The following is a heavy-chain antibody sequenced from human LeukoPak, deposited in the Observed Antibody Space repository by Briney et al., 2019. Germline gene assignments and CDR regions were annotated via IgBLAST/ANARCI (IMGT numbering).Heavy chain of an antibody. CDR3: ARDPDSGSYFGDY. D-gene: IGHD1-26*01. CDR2: IGTAGDT. J-gene: IGHJ4*02. CDR1: GFTFSSYD. Sequence: GSLRLSCAASGFTFSSYDMYWVRQATGKGLEWVSAIGTAGDTYYPGSVKGRFTISRDNSKNTLYLQMNSLRAEDTAVYYCARDPDSGSYFGDYWGQGTLVTVSS. V-gene: IGHV3-13*01.